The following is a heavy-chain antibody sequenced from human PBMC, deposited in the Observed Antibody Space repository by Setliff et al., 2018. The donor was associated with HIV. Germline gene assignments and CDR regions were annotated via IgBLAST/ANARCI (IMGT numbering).Heavy chain of an antibody. J-gene: IGHJ6*02. CDR1: GYTFTSYD. CDR2: LNPNSGNT. V-gene: IGHV1-8*01. D-gene: IGHD3-22*01. Sequence: GASVKVSCKASGYTFTSYDITWVRQATGQGLEWMGWLNPNSGNTGFTQKFQGRVTMTRNTSISTAYMELSSLRSEDTAVYYCARTQSLGGYYSRGHDYGMDVWGQGTRSPSP. CDR3: ARTQSLGGYYSRGHDYGMDV.